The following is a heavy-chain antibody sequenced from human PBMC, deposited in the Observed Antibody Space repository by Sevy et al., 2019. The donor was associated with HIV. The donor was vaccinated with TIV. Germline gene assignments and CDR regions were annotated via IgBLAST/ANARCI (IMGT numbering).Heavy chain of an antibody. Sequence: GGSLRLSCAASGFTFSSYAMHWVRQAPGKGLEWVAVISYDGSNKYYADSVKGRFTISRDNSKNTPYLQMNSLRAEDTAVYYCARDPDGSYYFDYWGQGTLVTVSS. CDR2: ISYDGSNK. CDR1: GFTFSSYA. V-gene: IGHV3-30-3*01. D-gene: IGHD1-26*01. J-gene: IGHJ4*02. CDR3: ARDPDGSYYFDY.